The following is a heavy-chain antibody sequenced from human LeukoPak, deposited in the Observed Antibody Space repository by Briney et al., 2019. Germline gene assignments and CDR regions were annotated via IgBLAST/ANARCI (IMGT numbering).Heavy chain of an antibody. J-gene: IGHJ3*02. Sequence: PSETLSLTCTVSGGSISSSSYYWGWIRQPPGKGLEWIGSIYYSGSTYYNPSLKSRVTISVDTSKNRFSLKLSSVTAADTAVYYCARFDIVVVTATDAFDIWGQGTMVTVSS. CDR3: ARFDIVVVTATDAFDI. V-gene: IGHV4-39*07. D-gene: IGHD2-21*02. CDR2: IYYSGST. CDR1: GGSISSSSYY.